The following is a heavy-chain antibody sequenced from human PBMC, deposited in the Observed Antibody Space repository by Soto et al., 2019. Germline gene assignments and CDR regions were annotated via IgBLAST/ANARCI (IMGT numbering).Heavy chain of an antibody. CDR1: GGSISSSSYY. D-gene: IGHD6-6*01. V-gene: IGHV4-39*01. J-gene: IGHJ5*02. CDR3: ARQGSIAARRGWFDP. CDR2: IYYSGST. Sequence: QLQLQESGPGLVKPSETLSLTCTVSGGSISSSSYYWGWIRQPPGKGLEWIGSIYYSGSTYYNPSLKSRVTISVDTSKNQFSLKLSSVTAADTAVYYCARQGSIAARRGWFDPWGQGTLVTVSS.